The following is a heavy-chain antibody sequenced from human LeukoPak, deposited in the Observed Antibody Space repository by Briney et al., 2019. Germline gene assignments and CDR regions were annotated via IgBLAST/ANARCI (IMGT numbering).Heavy chain of an antibody. Sequence: GGSLRLSCAASGFTFSNYAMSWVRQAPGKGLEWVSAISGSGGSTYYADSVKGRFTISRDNSKNTLYLQMNSLRAEDTAVYYCAKGSSGWYGYFQHWGQGTLVTVSS. J-gene: IGHJ1*01. CDR2: ISGSGGST. V-gene: IGHV3-23*01. D-gene: IGHD6-19*01. CDR1: GFTFSNYA. CDR3: AKGSSGWYGYFQH.